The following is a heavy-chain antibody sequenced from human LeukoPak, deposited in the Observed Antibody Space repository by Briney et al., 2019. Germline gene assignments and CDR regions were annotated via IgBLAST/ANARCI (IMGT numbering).Heavy chain of an antibody. CDR3: ARGLYYYDSSGFHPFDY. J-gene: IGHJ4*02. CDR2: IYTTGST. V-gene: IGHV4-61*02. CDR1: GDSISSRSYY. Sequence: SETLSLTCTVSGDSISSRSYYWGWIRQPAGKGLEWIGRIYTTGSTNYNPSLKSRLTISVDTSKNQFSLKLSSVTAADTAVYYCARGLYYYDSSGFHPFDYWGQGTLVTVSS. D-gene: IGHD3-22*01.